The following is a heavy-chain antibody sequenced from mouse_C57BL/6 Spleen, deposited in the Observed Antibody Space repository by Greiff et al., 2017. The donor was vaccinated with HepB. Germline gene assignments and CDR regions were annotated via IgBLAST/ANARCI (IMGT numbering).Heavy chain of an antibody. V-gene: IGHV1-18*01. CDR2: INPNNGGT. D-gene: IGHD2-2*01. Sequence: EVQLQQSGPELVKPGASVKIPCKASGYTFTDYNMDWVKQSHGKSLEWIGDINPNNGGTIYNQKFKGKATLTVAKSSSTAYMELRSLTSEDTAVYYCASQSIYYGYDRSFAYWGQGTLVTVSA. CDR1: GYTFTDYN. J-gene: IGHJ3*01. CDR3: ASQSIYYGYDRSFAY.